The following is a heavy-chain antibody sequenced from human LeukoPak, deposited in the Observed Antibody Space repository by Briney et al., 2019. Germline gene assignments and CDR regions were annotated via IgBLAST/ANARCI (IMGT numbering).Heavy chain of an antibody. V-gene: IGHV3-21*04. D-gene: IGHD4-17*01. CDR1: GFTFSSYT. J-gene: IGHJ4*02. Sequence: GGSLRLSCVASGFTFSSYTMNWVRQAPGKGLEWVSSISSSSSYIYYADSLKGRFTISRDNAKNSLYLQMNSLRAEDTAVYYCAKSGPTVTTLDYFDYWGQGTLVTVSS. CDR2: ISSSSSYI. CDR3: AKSGPTVTTLDYFDY.